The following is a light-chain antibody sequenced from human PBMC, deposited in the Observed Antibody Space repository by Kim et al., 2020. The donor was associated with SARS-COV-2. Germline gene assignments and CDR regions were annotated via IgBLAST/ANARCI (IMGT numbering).Light chain of an antibody. V-gene: IGKV1-33*01. CDR1: QVICKL. CDR3: QQNDAFPIT. CDR2: DVS. Sequence: ASVGDRVTITCQASQVICKLLTCYQQKPGKAPKLLIYDVSNLQTGVPSRFSGRGYGTEFTLTISSLQPEDFATYYCQQNDAFPITFGQGTRLDIK. J-gene: IGKJ5*01.